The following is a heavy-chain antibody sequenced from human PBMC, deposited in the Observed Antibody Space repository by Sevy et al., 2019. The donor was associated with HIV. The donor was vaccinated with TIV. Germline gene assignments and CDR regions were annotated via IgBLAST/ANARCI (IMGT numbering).Heavy chain of an antibody. J-gene: IGHJ6*02. D-gene: IGHD3-3*01. CDR2: INPNSGGT. CDR3: ARDLYFWSANYYYGMDV. Sequence: ASVKVSCKTSGYTFTGYYMHWVRQAPGQGLEWMGRINPNSGGTNYAQKFQGRVTMTRDTSISTAYMELSRLRSDDTAGYYCARDLYFWSANYYYGMDVWGQGTTVTVSS. CDR1: GYTFTGYY. V-gene: IGHV1-2*06.